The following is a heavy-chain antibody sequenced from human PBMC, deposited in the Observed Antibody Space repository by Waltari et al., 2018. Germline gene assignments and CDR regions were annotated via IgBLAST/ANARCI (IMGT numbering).Heavy chain of an antibody. Sequence: HSGSTNYNPSLKSRVTISVDTSKNQFSLKLSSVTAADTAVYYCARAWGYCSSTSCYVGGWFDPWGQGTLVTVSS. CDR2: HSGST. J-gene: IGHJ5*02. CDR3: ARAWGYCSSTSCYVGGWFDP. V-gene: IGHV4-34*01. D-gene: IGHD2-2*01.